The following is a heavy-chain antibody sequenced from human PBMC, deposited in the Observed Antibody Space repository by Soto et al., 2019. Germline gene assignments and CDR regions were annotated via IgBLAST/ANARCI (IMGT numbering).Heavy chain of an antibody. CDR3: AHTRAQYSSGWPFDY. CDR1: GFSLSTSGVG. V-gene: IGHV2-5*02. Sequence: QITLKESGPTLVKPTQTLTLTCTFSGFSLSTSGVGVGWIRQPPGKALEWLALIYWDDDKRYSPSLKSRLTITKDTSKNQVVLTMTNMDPVDTATYYCAHTRAQYSSGWPFDYWGQGTLVTVSP. CDR2: IYWDDDK. J-gene: IGHJ4*02. D-gene: IGHD6-19*01.